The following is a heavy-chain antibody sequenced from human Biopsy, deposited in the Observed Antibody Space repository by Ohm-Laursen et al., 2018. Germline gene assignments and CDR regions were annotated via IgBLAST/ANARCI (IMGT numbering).Heavy chain of an antibody. CDR1: GGSISSYY. CDR2: IYTSGST. D-gene: IGHD3-16*01. CDR3: ARAAFGPFDS. Sequence: SETLSLTCTVSGGSISSYYWNWIRQPAGKGLEWIGRIYTSGSTNFNPSLKSRVTMSIDTSKNQFSLRLSSVTAADTAVHYCARAAFGPFDSWGQGALVTVSS. J-gene: IGHJ4*02. V-gene: IGHV4-4*07.